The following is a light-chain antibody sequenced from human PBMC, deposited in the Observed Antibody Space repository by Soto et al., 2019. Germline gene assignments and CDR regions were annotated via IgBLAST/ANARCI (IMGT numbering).Light chain of an antibody. J-gene: IGLJ1*01. V-gene: IGLV2-14*01. CDR2: DVS. CDR1: SSDVGGYNY. CDR3: SSYTSSSTYV. Sequence: QSVLTQPASVSGSPGQSITISCTGTSSDVGGYNYVSWYQQHPGKVPKLMIYDVSNRPSGVSNRFSGSKSGNTASLTIFGLQAEDEADYYCSSYTSSSTYVFGTGTKVTVL.